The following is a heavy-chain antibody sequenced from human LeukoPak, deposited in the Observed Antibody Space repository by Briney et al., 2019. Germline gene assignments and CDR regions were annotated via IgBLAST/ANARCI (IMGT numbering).Heavy chain of an antibody. CDR1: GYTFTSYY. D-gene: IGHD3-10*01. J-gene: IGHJ6*02. Sequence: ASVKVSCKASGYTFTSYYMHWVRQAPGQGLEWMGIINPSGGSTSYAQKFQGRVTMTRDTSTSTVYMEPSSLRSEDTAVYYCARDFYYGSGMGYYGMDAWGQGTTVTVSS. CDR2: INPSGGST. CDR3: ARDFYYGSGMGYYGMDA. V-gene: IGHV1-46*01.